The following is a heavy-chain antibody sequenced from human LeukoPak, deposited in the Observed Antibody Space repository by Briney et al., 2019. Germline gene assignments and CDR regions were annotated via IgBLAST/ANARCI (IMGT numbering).Heavy chain of an antibody. CDR1: GGTFSSYG. CDR2: MNPNSGNT. D-gene: IGHD6-19*01. J-gene: IGHJ4*02. CDR3: ARGISVRGYSSGLTDY. Sequence: ASVKVSCKASGGTFSSYGINWVRQATGQGLEWMGWMNPNSGNTGYAQKFQGRVTMTRNTSISTAYMELSSLRSEDTAVYYCARGISVRGYSSGLTDYWGQGTLVTVSS. V-gene: IGHV1-8*02.